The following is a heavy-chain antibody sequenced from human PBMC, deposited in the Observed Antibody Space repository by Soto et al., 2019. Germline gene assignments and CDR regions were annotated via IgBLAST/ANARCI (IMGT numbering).Heavy chain of an antibody. V-gene: IGHV4-39*01. CDR2: SYYSGST. CDR1: GGAISSGSYY. J-gene: IGHJ4*02. CDR3: ARRGEIRASGNDY. Sequence: QLQLQESGPGLVKPSETLSLTCTVSGGAISSGSYYWGWIRQPPGKGLEWIGSSYYSGSTYYHPSLKSRVTISVDTAMNQFSLMLIFFTAADTAVYYCARRGEIRASGNDYWGQGTLVTVSS. D-gene: IGHD3-10*01.